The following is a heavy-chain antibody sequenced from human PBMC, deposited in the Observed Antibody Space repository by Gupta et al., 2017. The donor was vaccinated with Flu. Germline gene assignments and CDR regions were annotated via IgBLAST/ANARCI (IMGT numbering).Heavy chain of an antibody. CDR2: VNPNSGNT. Sequence: QVQLVQSGAEVKKPGASVKVSCKASGFTFTTYDINWVRQATGQGLEWMGWVNPNSGNTGYVQKFQGRVTMTRNTSISTAYMELSSLRSEDTAFYYCARGRVNPLLSGSVFDSWGQGTLVTVSS. CDR3: ARGRVNPLLSGSVFDS. V-gene: IGHV1-8*01. D-gene: IGHD2-2*01. J-gene: IGHJ4*02. CDR1: GFTFTTYD.